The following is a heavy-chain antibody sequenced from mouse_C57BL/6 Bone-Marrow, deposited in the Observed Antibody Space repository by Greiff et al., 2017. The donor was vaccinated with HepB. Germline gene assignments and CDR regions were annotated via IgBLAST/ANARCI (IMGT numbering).Heavy chain of an antibody. D-gene: IGHD3-2*02. J-gene: IGHJ2*01. CDR1: GYSITSGYY. Sequence: EVQLQESGPGLVKPSQSLSPTCSVAGYSITSGYYWNWIRQFPGNKLEWMGYISYDGSNNYNPSLKNRISITRDTSKNQFFLKLNSVTTEDTATYYCARENSSGGYFDYWGQGTTLTVSS. V-gene: IGHV3-6*01. CDR2: ISYDGSN. CDR3: ARENSSGGYFDY.